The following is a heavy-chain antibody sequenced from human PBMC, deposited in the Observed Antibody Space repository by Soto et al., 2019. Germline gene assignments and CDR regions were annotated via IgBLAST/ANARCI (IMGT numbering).Heavy chain of an antibody. V-gene: IGHV3-23*01. J-gene: IGHJ6*02. D-gene: IGHD3-22*01. CDR3: ARDPCPGSCGYLASYGMDI. CDR2: ISGSGGST. CDR1: GFTFSSYA. Sequence: PGGSLRLSCAASGFTFSSYAMSWVRQAPGKGLERVSAISGSGGSTYYADSVKGRFTISRDNSKHTLYLQMTSQRAEDTVVYYCARDPCPGSCGYLASYGMDIWGQEAMVTVS.